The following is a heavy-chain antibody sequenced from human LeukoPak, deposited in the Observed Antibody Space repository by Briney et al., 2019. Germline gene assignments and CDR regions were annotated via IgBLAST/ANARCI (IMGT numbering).Heavy chain of an antibody. Sequence: SETLSLTCTVAGYSVSSISYYWGWILHSPEKGLDWFGIISISGSTYYNQTLKGRVSISIDTSKSQSSVRLNSVTAADTAVYYCARGRWGGYDYFDHWGQGILVTVSS. J-gene: IGHJ4*02. CDR2: ISISGST. D-gene: IGHD5-12*01. V-gene: IGHV4-39*07. CDR3: ARGRWGGYDYFDH. CDR1: GYSVSSISYY.